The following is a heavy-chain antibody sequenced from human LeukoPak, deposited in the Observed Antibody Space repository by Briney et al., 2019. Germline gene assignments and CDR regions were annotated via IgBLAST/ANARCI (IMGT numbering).Heavy chain of an antibody. CDR2: MTVTNKI. CDR3: ARAQTLFWEFDGFDI. J-gene: IGHJ3*02. Sequence: GGSLRLSCAASGFXFSSHSINWVRQAPGKGLEWIATMTVTNKIHYADSVKGRFTISRDNAENSVYLQMNSLRDEDTAVYSCARAQTLFWEFDGFDIWGRGRKVTVSS. V-gene: IGHV3-69-1*01. D-gene: IGHD3-3*01. CDR1: GFXFSSHS.